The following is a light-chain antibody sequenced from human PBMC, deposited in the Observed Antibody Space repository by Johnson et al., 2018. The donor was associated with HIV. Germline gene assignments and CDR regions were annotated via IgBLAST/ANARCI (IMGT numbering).Light chain of an antibody. Sequence: QSVLTQSPSVSAAPGQKVTISCSGSSSNIGNNYLSWYQKLPGTATKLLIYENNKRPSGIPDRFSGSKSGTSATLGITGLQTGDEADYYCGTWDSSLSSYVFGTGTKVTVL. CDR3: GTWDSSLSSYV. J-gene: IGLJ1*01. V-gene: IGLV1-51*02. CDR2: ENN. CDR1: SSNIGNNY.